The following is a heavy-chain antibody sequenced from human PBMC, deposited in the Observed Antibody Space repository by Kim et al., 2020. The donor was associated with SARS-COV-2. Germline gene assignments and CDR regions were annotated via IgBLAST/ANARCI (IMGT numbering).Heavy chain of an antibody. CDR2: IYYSGST. Sequence: SETLSLTCTVSGGSISSYYWSWIRQPPGKGLEWIGYIYYSGSTNYNPSLKSRVTISVDTSKNQFSLKLSSVTAADTAVYYCARDGGIVPAAKDYYYYYGMDVWGQGTTVTVSS. CDR1: GGSISSYY. D-gene: IGHD2-2*01. CDR3: ARDGGIVPAAKDYYYYYGMDV. J-gene: IGHJ6*02. V-gene: IGHV4-59*01.